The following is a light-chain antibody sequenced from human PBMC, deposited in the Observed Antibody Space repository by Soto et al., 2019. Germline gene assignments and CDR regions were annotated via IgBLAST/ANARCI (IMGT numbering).Light chain of an antibody. Sequence: SLLSYPASESLSRGQSMTISCCGTNTYVGGYNYVSWHQQHPGKAPKLLIYYVSSRPSGVSNRFSASKSGNTASLTISGLQAEDEADYYCSSYTSSITNVFGTGTKVTVL. CDR2: YVS. CDR1: NTYVGGYNY. J-gene: IGLJ1*01. CDR3: SSYTSSITNV. V-gene: IGLV2-14*01.